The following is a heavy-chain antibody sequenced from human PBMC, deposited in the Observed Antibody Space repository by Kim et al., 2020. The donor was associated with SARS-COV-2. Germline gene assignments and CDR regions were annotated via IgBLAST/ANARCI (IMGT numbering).Heavy chain of an antibody. CDR2: ISGSGGST. J-gene: IGHJ6*02. V-gene: IGHV3-23*01. CDR1: GFTFSSYA. CDR3: AKLGGNWRYYYYGMDV. D-gene: IGHD3-16*01. Sequence: GGSLRLSCAASGFTFSSYAMSWVRQAPGKGLEWVSAISGSGGSTYYADSVKGRFTISRDNSKNTLYLQMNSLRAEDTAVYYCAKLGGNWRYYYYGMDVWGQGTTVTVSS.